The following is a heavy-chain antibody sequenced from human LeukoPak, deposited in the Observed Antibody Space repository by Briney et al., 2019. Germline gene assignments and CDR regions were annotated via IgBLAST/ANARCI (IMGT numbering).Heavy chain of an antibody. CDR1: GFTVSSNY. CDR2: IYSGRST. Sequence: GGSLRLSCAASGFTVSSNYMSWVRQAPGKGLDWVSVIYSGRSTYCADSVKGRFTNSRHNSKTTLYLQMNSLRAEDTAVYYCGRDGESSSPIDYWGQGTLVTVSS. CDR3: GRDGESSSPIDY. D-gene: IGHD2-2*01. V-gene: IGHV3-66*01. J-gene: IGHJ4*02.